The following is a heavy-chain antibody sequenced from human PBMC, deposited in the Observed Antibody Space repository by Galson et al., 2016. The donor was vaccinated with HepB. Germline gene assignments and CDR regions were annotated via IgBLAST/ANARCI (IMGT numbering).Heavy chain of an antibody. CDR3: ARDGAGCRCGSCYRY. Sequence: SVKVSCKASGYTFSTYGFSWVRQAPGQGLEWMGWISGRNGDTNYAQKFRGRVTMTTDTSTSPAYLELKSLRSDETAMYFCARDGAGCRCGSCYRYWGQGTLVTVSS. D-gene: IGHD2-15*01. CDR1: GYTFSTYG. CDR2: ISGRNGDT. V-gene: IGHV1-18*01. J-gene: IGHJ4*02.